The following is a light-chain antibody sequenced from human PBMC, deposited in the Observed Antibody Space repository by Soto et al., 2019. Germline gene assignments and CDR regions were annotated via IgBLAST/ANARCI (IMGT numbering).Light chain of an antibody. CDR1: QRVSSSY. J-gene: IGKJ1*01. V-gene: IGKV3-20*01. Sequence: EIALSRYPGKVSLSPGERDTLCCRASQRVSSSYFAWYQHKPGQAPRLLIYGVSSRAAGIPDRFSGSGSGTEFTLTSSIRQPDDFPFYSFQQHNTYPGTFGQGTKVDIK. CDR2: GVS. CDR3: QQHNTYPGT.